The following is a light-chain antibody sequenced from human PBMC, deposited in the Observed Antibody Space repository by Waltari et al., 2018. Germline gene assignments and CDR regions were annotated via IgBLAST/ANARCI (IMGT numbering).Light chain of an antibody. CDR3: QSRDTTSTRV. J-gene: IGLJ3*02. V-gene: IGLV3-19*01. CDR2: GHN. CDR1: SLRSYY. Sequence: SSELTQDPTVSVALGQTVSITCQGDSLRSYYASWYQQRPGQAPTLILYGHNNRPSGIPDRFSGTTSGNTASLTITGAQAEDEADYYCQSRDTTSTRVFGGGTRLTV.